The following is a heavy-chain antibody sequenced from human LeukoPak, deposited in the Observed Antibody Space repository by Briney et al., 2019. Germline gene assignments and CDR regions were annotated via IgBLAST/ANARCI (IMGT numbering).Heavy chain of an antibody. D-gene: IGHD2-2*01. J-gene: IGHJ5*02. V-gene: IGHV3-23*01. CDR1: GFVFNNFG. Sequence: GSLRLSCAASGFVFNNFGMSWVRQAPGKGLEWVSTISGGGGGSKWYADSVKGRFTISGDNSRDTLYLHMNSLRDEDTAVYYCARVPCSRMACSSNWFDPWGQGIQVTVSS. CDR2: ISGGGGGSK. CDR3: ARVPCSRMACSSNWFDP.